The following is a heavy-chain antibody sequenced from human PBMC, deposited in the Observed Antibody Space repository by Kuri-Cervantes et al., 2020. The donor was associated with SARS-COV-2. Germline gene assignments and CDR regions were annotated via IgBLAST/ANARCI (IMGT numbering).Heavy chain of an antibody. CDR2: IKSKTDGGTT. D-gene: IGHD6-13*01. CDR1: GFTFSNAW. J-gene: IGHJ1*01. V-gene: IGHV3-15*01. CDR3: TTDPSYSSSFQPLQH. Sequence: GESLKISCAASGFTFSNAWMSWVRQAPGKGLEWVGRIKSKTDGGTTDYAAPVKGRFTISRDDSKNTLYLQMNSLKTEDTAVYYCTTDPSYSSSFQPLQHWGQGTLVTVSS.